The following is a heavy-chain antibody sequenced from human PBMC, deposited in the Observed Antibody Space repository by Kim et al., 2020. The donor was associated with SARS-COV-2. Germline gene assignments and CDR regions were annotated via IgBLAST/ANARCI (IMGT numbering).Heavy chain of an antibody. V-gene: IGHV3-7*01. CDR2: NEDGSEK. J-gene: IGHJ5*02. Sequence: NEDGSEKSYVDSVKGRFTISRDDAKNSLYLQKNSLRADDTAIYYCARDRTWGQGTLVTVSS. CDR3: ARDRT.